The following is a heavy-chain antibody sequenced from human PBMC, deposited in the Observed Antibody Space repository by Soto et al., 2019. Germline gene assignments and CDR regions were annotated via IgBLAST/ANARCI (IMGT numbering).Heavy chain of an antibody. Sequence: SETLSLTCAVSGGSTSSSNWWSWVRQPPGKGLEWIGEIYHSGSTNYNPSLKSRVTISVDKSKNQFSLKLSSVTAADTAVYYCARAVVVGATFDYWGQGTLVTVSS. D-gene: IGHD1-26*01. CDR2: IYHSGST. J-gene: IGHJ4*02. CDR3: ARAVVVGATFDY. CDR1: GGSTSSSNW. V-gene: IGHV4-4*02.